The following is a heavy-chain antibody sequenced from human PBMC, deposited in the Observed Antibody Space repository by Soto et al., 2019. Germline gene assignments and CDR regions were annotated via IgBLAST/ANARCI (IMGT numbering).Heavy chain of an antibody. J-gene: IGHJ3*02. CDR1: GGSISSYY. V-gene: IGHV4-59*01. CDR3: ARQRPSGGVIVTYAFDI. Sequence: QVQLQESGPGLVKPSETLSLTCTVSGGSISSYYWSWIRQPPGKGLEWIGYIYYSGSTNYNPSLKSRVTISVDTSKNQFSLKLSSVTAADTAVYYCARQRPSGGVIVTYAFDIWGQGTMVTVSS. CDR2: IYYSGST. D-gene: IGHD3-16*02.